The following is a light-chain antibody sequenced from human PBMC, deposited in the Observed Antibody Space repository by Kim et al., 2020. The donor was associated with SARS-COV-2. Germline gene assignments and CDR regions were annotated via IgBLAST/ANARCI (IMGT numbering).Light chain of an antibody. CDR1: SSDVGGYNY. CDR2: DVS. V-gene: IGLV2-14*01. Sequence: QSALTQPASVSGSPGQSITISCTGTSSDVGGYNYVSWYQQHPSKAPKLMIYDVSKRPSGVSNRFSGSKSGNTASLTISGLQAEDEADYYCSSYTSSSTPYVVFGGGTQLTVL. CDR3: SSYTSSSTPYVV. J-gene: IGLJ2*01.